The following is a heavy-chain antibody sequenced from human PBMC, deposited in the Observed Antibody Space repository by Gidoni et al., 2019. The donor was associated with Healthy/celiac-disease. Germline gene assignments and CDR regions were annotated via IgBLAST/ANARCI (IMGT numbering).Heavy chain of an antibody. D-gene: IGHD5-18*01. CDR3: ARANTAMVHVDV. Sequence: QVQLVESGGGVVQPGRSLRLSCAASGFTFSSYAMHWVRQAPGKGLEWVAVISYDGSNKYYADSVKGRFTISRDNSKNTLYLQMNSLRAEDTAVYYCARANTAMVHVDVWGQGTTVTVSS. V-gene: IGHV3-30-3*01. CDR2: ISYDGSNK. CDR1: GFTFSSYA. J-gene: IGHJ6*02.